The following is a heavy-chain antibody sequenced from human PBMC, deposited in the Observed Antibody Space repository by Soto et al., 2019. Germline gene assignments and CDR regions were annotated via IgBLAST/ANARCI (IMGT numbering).Heavy chain of an antibody. J-gene: IGHJ3*02. D-gene: IGHD4-17*01. V-gene: IGHV1-69*02. CDR1: GGTFSSYT. CDR2: IIPILGIA. CDR3: ARGPYGDFLWAFDI. Sequence: QVQLVQSGAEVKKPGSSVKVSCKASGGTFSSYTISWVRQAPGQGLEWMGRIIPILGIANYAQKFQGRVTITADKSTSTAYMEMSSLRSEDTAVYYCARGPYGDFLWAFDIWGQGTMVTVSS.